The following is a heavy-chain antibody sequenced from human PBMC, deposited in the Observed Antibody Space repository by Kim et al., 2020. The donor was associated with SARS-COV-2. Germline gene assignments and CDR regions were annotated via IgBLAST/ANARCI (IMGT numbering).Heavy chain of an antibody. Sequence: SETLSLTCTVSGGSISSGSYYWGWIRQAPGKGLQWIGNINSRGTTYDNRSLRSRVTMSVDTSNNHFSLKLSSVTAADTAVYYCARHHDYGYRTTWYLDYWGQGALVTVSS. D-gene: IGHD5-12*01. CDR3: ARHHDYGYRTTWYLDY. CDR2: INSRGTT. CDR1: GGSISSGSYY. V-gene: IGHV4-39*01. J-gene: IGHJ4*02.